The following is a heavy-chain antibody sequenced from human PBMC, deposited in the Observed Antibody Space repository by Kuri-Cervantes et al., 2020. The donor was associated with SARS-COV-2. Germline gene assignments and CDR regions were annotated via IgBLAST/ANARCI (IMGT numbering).Heavy chain of an antibody. V-gene: IGHV1-2*02. CDR1: GYGFTGYY. CDR2: IKPNSGGT. J-gene: IGHJ5*01. Sequence: ASVKVSCKASGYGFTGYYVHWVRQAPGQGLEWMGLIKPNSGGTNYAQKFQGRVTMTRDTSISTAYMELRRLRSDDTAMYYCARVESNSGWDMISGPPGWFDFWGQGTLVTVSS. D-gene: IGHD6-19*01. CDR3: ARVESNSGWDMISGPPGWFDF.